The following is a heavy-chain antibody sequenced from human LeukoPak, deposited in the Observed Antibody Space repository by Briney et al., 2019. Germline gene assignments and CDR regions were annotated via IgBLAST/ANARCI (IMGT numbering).Heavy chain of an antibody. CDR3: ARVGGLSFYGMDV. CDR1: GFIFSSYS. CDR2: IISSSSYI. J-gene: IGHJ6*02. V-gene: IGHV3-21*01. Sequence: PGGSLTLSCAASGFIFSSYSMNWVRQAPGEGLEWVSSIISSSSYIYYADSVKGRFTISRDNAKNSLYLQMNSPRAEDTAVYYCARVGGLSFYGMDVWGQGTTVTVSS. D-gene: IGHD2/OR15-2a*01.